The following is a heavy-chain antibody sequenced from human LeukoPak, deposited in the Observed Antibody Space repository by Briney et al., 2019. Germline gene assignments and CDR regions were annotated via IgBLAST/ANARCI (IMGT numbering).Heavy chain of an antibody. Sequence: KPGESLEISCKGSGYSFTSYWIGWVRQMPGKGLEWMGIIYPGDSDTRYSPSFQGQVTISADKSISTAYLQWSSLKASDTAMYYCARPPRDGYNLDAFDIWGQGTMVTVSS. CDR1: GYSFTSYW. CDR2: IYPGDSDT. J-gene: IGHJ3*02. CDR3: ARPPRDGYNLDAFDI. V-gene: IGHV5-51*03. D-gene: IGHD5-24*01.